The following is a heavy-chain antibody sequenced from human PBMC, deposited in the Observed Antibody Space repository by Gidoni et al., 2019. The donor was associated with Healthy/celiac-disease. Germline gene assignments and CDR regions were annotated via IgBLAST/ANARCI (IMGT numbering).Heavy chain of an antibody. CDR3: ARHSDQLGLDY. D-gene: IGHD2-2*01. Sequence: QVQLVESGGGVVQPGRSLRLSGAAAGFTFSSDGMHWVRQAPGKGLGWVAVIWYDGSNKYYADSVKGRFTISRDNSKNTLYLQMNSLRAEDTAVYYCARHSDQLGLDYWGQGTLVTVSS. J-gene: IGHJ4*02. CDR2: IWYDGSNK. V-gene: IGHV3-33*01. CDR1: GFTFSSDG.